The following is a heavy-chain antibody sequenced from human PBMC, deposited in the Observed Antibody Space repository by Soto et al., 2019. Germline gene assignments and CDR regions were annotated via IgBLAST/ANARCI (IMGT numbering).Heavy chain of an antibody. CDR3: ARDVRIYDSSGYDVGDFDD. J-gene: IGHJ4*02. CDR2: IWYDGSNK. Sequence: QVQLVESGGGVVQPGRSLRLSCAASGFTFSSYAMHLVRQAPGKGLEGVAVIWYDGSNKYYADSVKGRFTISKDNSKNTLYLQMNSLRAEDTAVYYCARDVRIYDSSGYDVGDFDDWGQGTLVTVSS. V-gene: IGHV3-33*01. CDR1: GFTFSSYA. D-gene: IGHD3-22*01.